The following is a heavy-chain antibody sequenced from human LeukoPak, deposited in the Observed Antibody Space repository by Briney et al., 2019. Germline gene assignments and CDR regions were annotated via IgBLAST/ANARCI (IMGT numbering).Heavy chain of an antibody. J-gene: IGHJ3*02. CDR1: GFKFKNYG. D-gene: IGHD2/OR15-2a*01. CDR3: GKDVTEYSFLEDAFDI. V-gene: IGHV3-30*02. CDR2: IRHDVENE. Sequence: GGSLRPSCAASGFKFKNYGMHWVRQAPGKGLGWVAYIRHDVENENYADSVKGRFTISRDDSKNILFLQMSSLKPEDRAVYYCGKDVTEYSFLEDAFDIWGQGTRVTVSS.